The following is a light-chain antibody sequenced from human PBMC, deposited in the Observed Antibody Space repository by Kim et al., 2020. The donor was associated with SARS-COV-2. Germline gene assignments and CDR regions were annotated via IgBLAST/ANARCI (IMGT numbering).Light chain of an antibody. Sequence: DIVMTQSPLSLSVTPGQPASMSCKSSQSLGTYLYWYLQKPGQSPQLLIQDVSNRFSGVPDRFSGSGSGTDFTLKISRVEAEDVGVYYCMQAAQLPLTFGGGTKVDIK. CDR3: MQAAQLPLT. CDR1: QSLGTY. V-gene: IGKV2-29*03. CDR2: DVS. J-gene: IGKJ4*01.